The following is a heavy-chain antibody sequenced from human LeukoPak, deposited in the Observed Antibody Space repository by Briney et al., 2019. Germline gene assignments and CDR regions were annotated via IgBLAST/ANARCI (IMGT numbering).Heavy chain of an antibody. CDR2: ISYDGSNK. J-gene: IGHJ6*02. Sequence: GRSLRLSCAASGFTFSSHGMHWVRQAPGKGLEWVAVISYDGSNKYYADSVKGRFTISRDNSKNTLYLQMNSLRAEDTAVYYCAKDPWQQQLDTYGMDVWGQGTTVTVSS. CDR1: GFTFSSHG. V-gene: IGHV3-30*18. D-gene: IGHD6-13*01. CDR3: AKDPWQQQLDTYGMDV.